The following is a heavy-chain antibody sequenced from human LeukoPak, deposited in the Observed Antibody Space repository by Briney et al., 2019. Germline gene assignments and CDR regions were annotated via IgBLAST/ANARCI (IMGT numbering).Heavy chain of an antibody. CDR3: ARDYCSGGSCYSRPSGMDV. CDR2: IYYSGST. J-gene: IGHJ6*02. D-gene: IGHD2-15*01. Sequence: SETLSLTCTVSGGSIRSYYWSWIRQPPGKGLEWIGYIYYSGSTNYNPSLKSRVTISVDTSKNQFSLKLCSVTAADTAVYYCARDYCSGGSCYSRPSGMDVWGQGTTVTVSS. CDR1: GGSIRSYY. V-gene: IGHV4-59*01.